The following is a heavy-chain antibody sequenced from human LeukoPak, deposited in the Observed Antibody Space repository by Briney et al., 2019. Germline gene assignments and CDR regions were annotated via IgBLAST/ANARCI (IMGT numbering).Heavy chain of an antibody. D-gene: IGHD2-2*02. CDR2: IIPIFGTA. Sequence: SVNVSCKASGGTFSSYAISWVRQTPGQGLEWMGGIIPIFGTANYAQKFQGRVTITADESTSTAYMELSSLRSEDTAVYYCARNPVPATAILLVWFDPWGQGTLVTVSS. CDR1: GGTFSSYA. V-gene: IGHV1-69*01. CDR3: ARNPVPATAILLVWFDP. J-gene: IGHJ5*02.